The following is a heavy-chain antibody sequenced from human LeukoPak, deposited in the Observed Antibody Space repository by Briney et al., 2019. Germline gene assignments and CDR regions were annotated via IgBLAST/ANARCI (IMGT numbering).Heavy chain of an antibody. J-gene: IGHJ4*02. V-gene: IGHV3-53*01. D-gene: IGHD3-22*01. CDR3: AKGGRVTMIVVVPYYFDY. CDR2: IYSGGST. Sequence: GGSLRLSCAASGFTVSSNYMSWVRQAPGKGLEWVSVIYSGGSTYYADSVKGRFTISRDNSKNTLYLQMNSLRAEDTAVYYCAKGGRVTMIVVVPYYFDYWGQGTLVTVSS. CDR1: GFTVSSNY.